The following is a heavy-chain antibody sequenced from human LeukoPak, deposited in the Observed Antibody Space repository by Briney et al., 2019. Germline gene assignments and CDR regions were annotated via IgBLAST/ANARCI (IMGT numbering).Heavy chain of an antibody. V-gene: IGHV3-7*01. CDR1: GFTFSSYW. CDR3: ARDRDYYYYMDV. J-gene: IGHJ6*03. CDR2: IKQEGREK. D-gene: IGHD3-10*01. Sequence: GGSLRLSCAASGFTFSSYWMSWVRQAPGKGRAGVANIKQEGREKYYVDSVKGRFTISRDNAKNSLYLQMNSLRAEDTAVYYCARDRDYYYYMDVWGKGTTVTVSS.